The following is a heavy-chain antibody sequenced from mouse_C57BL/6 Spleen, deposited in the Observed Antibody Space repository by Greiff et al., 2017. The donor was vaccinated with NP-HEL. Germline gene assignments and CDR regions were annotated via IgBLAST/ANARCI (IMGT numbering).Heavy chain of an antibody. CDR1: GFTFSSYG. CDR2: ISSGGSYT. J-gene: IGHJ1*03. D-gene: IGHD1-1*01. V-gene: IGHV5-6*02. Sequence: DVMLVESGGDLVKPGGSLKLSCAASGFTFSSYGMSWVRQTPDKRLEWVATISSGGSYTYYPDSVKGRFTISRDNAKNTLYLQMSSLKSEDTAMYYCARSYYYGSSYEENWYFDVWGTGTTVTVSS. CDR3: ARSYYYGSSYEENWYFDV.